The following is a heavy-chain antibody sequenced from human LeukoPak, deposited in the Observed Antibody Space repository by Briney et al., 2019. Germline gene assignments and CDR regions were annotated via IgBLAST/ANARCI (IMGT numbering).Heavy chain of an antibody. CDR3: ASGTAFDY. CDR1: GFVFRSYW. V-gene: IGHV3-7*03. Sequence: PGGSLRLSCEASGFVFRSYWMSWVRQAPGKGLEWVANIKQDANEKYYVDSVKGRFTISRDNAKNSMSLQMNSLRAEDTAVYYCASGTAFDYWGQGTLVTVSP. D-gene: IGHD2-21*02. J-gene: IGHJ4*02. CDR2: IKQDANEK.